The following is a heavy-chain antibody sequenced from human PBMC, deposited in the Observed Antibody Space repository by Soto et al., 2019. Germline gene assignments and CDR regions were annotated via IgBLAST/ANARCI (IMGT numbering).Heavy chain of an antibody. J-gene: IGHJ4*02. Sequence: QVQLVESGGGVVQPGRSLRLSCAASGLTYSNYGMHWVRQAPGKGLEWVAIISTDGRDKYYVDSVKGRFTISRDNSKNTLYLQMNSLRAEDTAVYYCARAQYDYGDYVGYYFDYWGQGTLVTVSS. D-gene: IGHD4-17*01. CDR3: ARAQYDYGDYVGYYFDY. V-gene: IGHV3-30*03. CDR2: ISTDGRDK. CDR1: GLTYSNYG.